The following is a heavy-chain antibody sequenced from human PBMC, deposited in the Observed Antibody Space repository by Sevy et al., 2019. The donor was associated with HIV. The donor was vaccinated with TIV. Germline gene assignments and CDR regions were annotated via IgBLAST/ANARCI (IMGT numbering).Heavy chain of an antibody. CDR2: INPSGGST. D-gene: IGHD6-6*01. J-gene: IGHJ5*02. CDR3: AREGSSATKNNWFDP. CDR1: GYTFTSYY. Sequence: ASVKVSCKASGYTFTSYYMHWVRQAPGRGLEWMGIINPSGGSTSYAQKFQGRVTMTRDTSTSTVYMELSSLRSEDTAVYYCAREGSSATKNNWFDPWGQGTLVTVSS. V-gene: IGHV1-46*03.